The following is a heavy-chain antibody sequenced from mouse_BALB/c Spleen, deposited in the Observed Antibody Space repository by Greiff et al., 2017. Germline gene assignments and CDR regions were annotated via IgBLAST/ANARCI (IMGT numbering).Heavy chain of an antibody. V-gene: IGHV1-84*02. CDR2: IYPGSGNT. J-gene: IGHJ3*01. CDR3: ARSHYDYDRGAWFAY. Sequence: QVQLQQSGPELVKPGASVKISCKASGYTFTDYYINWVKQKPGQGLEWIGWIYPGSGNTKYNEKFKGKATLTVDTSSSTAYMQLSSLTSEDTAVYFCARSHYDYDRGAWFAYWGQGTLVTVSA. D-gene: IGHD2-4*01. CDR1: GYTFTDYY.